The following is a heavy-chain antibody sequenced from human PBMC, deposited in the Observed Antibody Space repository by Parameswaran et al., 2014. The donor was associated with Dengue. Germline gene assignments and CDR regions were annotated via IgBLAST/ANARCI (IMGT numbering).Heavy chain of an antibody. CDR2: IYSGGST. Sequence: QMPGKGLEWVSVIYSGGSTYYADSVKGRFTISRDNSKNTLYLQMNSLRAEDTAVYYCARDRDRGYWGQGTLVTVSS. V-gene: IGHV3-53*01. D-gene: IGHD2-15*01. J-gene: IGHJ4*02. CDR3: ARDRDRGY.